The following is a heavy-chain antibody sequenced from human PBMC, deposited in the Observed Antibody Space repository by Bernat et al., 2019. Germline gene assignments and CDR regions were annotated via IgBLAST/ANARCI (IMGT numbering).Heavy chain of an antibody. CDR2: IKSKTDGGTT. CDR3: TTDAGILWFGVLSDY. CDR1: GFTFSNAW. D-gene: IGHD3-10*01. Sequence: EVQLVESGGGLVKPGGSLRLSCAASGFTFSNAWMSWVRQAPGKGLEWVGRIKSKTDGGTTDYAAPVKGRFPISRDDSKNTLYLQMNSLKTEATAVYYYTTDAGILWFGVLSDYWGQGTLVTVSS. V-gene: IGHV3-15*01. J-gene: IGHJ4*02.